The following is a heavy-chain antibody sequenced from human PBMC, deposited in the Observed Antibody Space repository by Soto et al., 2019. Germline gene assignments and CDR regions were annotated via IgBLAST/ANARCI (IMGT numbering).Heavy chain of an antibody. J-gene: IGHJ4*02. CDR1: GYTFTSYD. Sequence: QVQLVQSGAEVRKPGASVKVSCEASGYTFTSYDIYWVRQATGQGLEWMGWMNPNTGNSGYAQKFQGRVTMTTDTSISTAHMGLSSLGSEDTAVYYCARRAETNGWNGFGADKYYFDFWGQGTLVTVSS. V-gene: IGHV1-8*01. CDR3: ARRAETNGWNGFGADKYYFDF. D-gene: IGHD1-1*01. CDR2: MNPNTGNS.